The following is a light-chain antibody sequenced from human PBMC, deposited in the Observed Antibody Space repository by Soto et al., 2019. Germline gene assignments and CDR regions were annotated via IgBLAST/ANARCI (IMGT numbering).Light chain of an antibody. Sequence: QSVLTQPPSVSGAPGQRVTISCTGSSSNIGAGYDVHWYRQLPGTAPKLLIYGNSNRPSGVPDRFSGSKSGTSASLAISGLQSEDEADYYCAAWDASLNGYVFGAGTKVTVL. J-gene: IGLJ1*01. V-gene: IGLV1-40*01. CDR2: GNS. CDR3: AAWDASLNGYV. CDR1: SSNIGAGYD.